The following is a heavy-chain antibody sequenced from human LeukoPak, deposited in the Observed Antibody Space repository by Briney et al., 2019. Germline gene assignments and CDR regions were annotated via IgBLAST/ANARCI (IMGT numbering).Heavy chain of an antibody. Sequence: NPGESLKISCKGSGYSFTSYWIGWVRQMPGKGLEWMGLIYHGDSDTRYSPSFQGQVTISADKSISPASLQWSSLKASDTATYYCARHKGRSGWYLRRYYYYMDVWGKGTTVTVSS. CDR2: IYHGDSDT. V-gene: IGHV5-51*01. J-gene: IGHJ6*03. CDR1: GYSFTSYW. D-gene: IGHD6-19*01. CDR3: ARHKGRSGWYLRRYYYYMDV.